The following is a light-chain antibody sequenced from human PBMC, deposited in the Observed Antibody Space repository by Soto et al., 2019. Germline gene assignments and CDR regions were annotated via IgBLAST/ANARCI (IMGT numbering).Light chain of an antibody. Sequence: ETLLTQSPATLYVSPGERATLSCRASQSVRDNLAWYQQKPGQAPRLLIYGASTRAPGIPDRFSGSGFGTEYSLTISSLQSEDCAVYYCQQHNDWPPSTFGQGTKLEIK. CDR3: QQHNDWPPST. CDR1: QSVRDN. CDR2: GAS. V-gene: IGKV3-15*01. J-gene: IGKJ2*01.